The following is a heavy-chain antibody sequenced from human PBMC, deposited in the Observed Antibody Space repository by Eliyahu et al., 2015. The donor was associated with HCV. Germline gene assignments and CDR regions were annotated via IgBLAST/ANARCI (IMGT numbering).Heavy chain of an antibody. J-gene: IGHJ4*02. D-gene: IGHD4-17*01. V-gene: IGHV4-34*01. CDR3: ARNGYGDYRGTYYFDY. CDR1: GGSFSGYY. CDR2: INHRGST. Sequence: QVQLQQWGAGLLKPSETLSLTCAVYGGSFSGYYWSWIRQPPGKGLEWIGEINHRGSTHSNPPLKSRVTISVDTSKNQFSLKLSSVTAADTAVYYCARNGYGDYRGTYYFDYWGQGTLVTVSS.